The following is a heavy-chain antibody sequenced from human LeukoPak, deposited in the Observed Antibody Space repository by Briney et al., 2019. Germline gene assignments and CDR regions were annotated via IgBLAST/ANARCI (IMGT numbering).Heavy chain of an antibody. V-gene: IGHV4-59*01. CDR2: IYYSGST. CDR1: GGSISSYY. CDR3: ARSESGRVPRYYYYYYMDV. Sequence: SETLSLSCTVSGGSISSYYWSWIRQPPGKGLEWIGYIYYSGSTNYNPSLKSRVTISVDTSKNQFSLKLSSVTAADTAVYYCARSESGRVPRYYYYYYMDVWGKGTTVTVSS. J-gene: IGHJ6*03.